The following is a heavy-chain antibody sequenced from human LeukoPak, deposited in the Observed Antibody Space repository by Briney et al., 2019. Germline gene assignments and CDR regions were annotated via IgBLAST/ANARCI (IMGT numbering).Heavy chain of an antibody. J-gene: IGHJ4*02. Sequence: QPGGSLRLSCAASGFTFSSYGMHWVRQAPGKGLEWVAVISYDGSNKYCADSVKGRFTISRDNSKNTLYLQMNSLRAEDTAVYYCAKGRPVGSGSYYNRFDYWGQGTLVTVSS. CDR3: AKGRPVGSGSYYNRFDY. CDR2: ISYDGSNK. V-gene: IGHV3-30*18. CDR1: GFTFSSYG. D-gene: IGHD3-10*01.